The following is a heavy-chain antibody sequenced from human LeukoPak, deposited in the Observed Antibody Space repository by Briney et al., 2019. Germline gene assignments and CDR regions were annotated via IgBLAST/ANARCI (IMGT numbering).Heavy chain of an antibody. CDR1: GFIFSDYS. D-gene: IGHD3-10*01. CDR2: ISSRSGYI. V-gene: IGHV3-21*01. CDR3: ATTPVLLWFGGKQNDY. J-gene: IGHJ4*02. Sequence: PGGSLTLSCAASGFIFSDYSMNWVRQAPGQGLDWVSSISSRSGYIYYADSVKGRFTISRDNSKNTLYLQMNSLRAEDTAVYYCATTPVLLWFGGKQNDYWGQGTLVTVSS.